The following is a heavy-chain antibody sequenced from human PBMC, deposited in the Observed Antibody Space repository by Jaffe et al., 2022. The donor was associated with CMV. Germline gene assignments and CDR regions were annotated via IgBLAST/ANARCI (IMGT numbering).Heavy chain of an antibody. J-gene: IGHJ4*02. V-gene: IGHV3-23*01. CDR3: AKNNWNNEYVVDF. D-gene: IGHD1-20*01. Sequence: EVQLLESGGGLVQPGGSLRLSCAASGFTFSSYAMSWVRQAPGKGLEWVSSISGSGGIKYYADFVKGRFTISRDNSKNTLYLQMNSLRAEDTAVYYCAKNNWNNEYVVDFWGQGTLVTVSS. CDR2: ISGSGGIK. CDR1: GFTFSSYA.